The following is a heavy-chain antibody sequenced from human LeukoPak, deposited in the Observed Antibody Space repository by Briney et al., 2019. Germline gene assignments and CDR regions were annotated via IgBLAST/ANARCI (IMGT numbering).Heavy chain of an antibody. V-gene: IGHV3-48*04. CDR1: GFTFNNYH. J-gene: IGHJ3*01. CDR2: ISSSSDTI. Sequence: GGSLRLSCAASGFTFNNYHMNWVRQAPGKGLEWVSFISSSSDTIYYADSVKGRFAISRDNAKNSLYLQMNSLRAEDTAVYFCARRDDFDLWGQGTMVTVSS. CDR3: ARRDDFDL.